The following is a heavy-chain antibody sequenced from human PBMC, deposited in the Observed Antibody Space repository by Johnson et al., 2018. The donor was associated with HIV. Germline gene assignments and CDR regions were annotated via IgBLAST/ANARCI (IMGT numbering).Heavy chain of an antibody. Sequence: VQLVESGGGLIQPGGSLRLSCAASGFTVSSNYMSWVRQAPGKGLEWVSVIYSGGSTYYADSVKGRFTISRDNSKNTLYLQMNSLRAEDTAVYYCAKVKGVGPDYAFDIWGQGTMVTVSS. CDR1: GFTVSSNY. J-gene: IGHJ3*02. V-gene: IGHV3-53*01. D-gene: IGHD2-21*02. CDR2: IYSGGST. CDR3: AKVKGVGPDYAFDI.